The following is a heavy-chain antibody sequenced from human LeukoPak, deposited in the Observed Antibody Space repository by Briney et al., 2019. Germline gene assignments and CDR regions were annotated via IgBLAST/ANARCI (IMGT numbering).Heavy chain of an antibody. CDR3: ARLRSGSYL. CDR2: INHSGST. V-gene: IGHV4-34*01. Sequence: SETLSLTCAVYGGSFSGYYWSWIRKPPGKGLEWIGEINHSGSTNYNPSLKSRVTISVDTSKNQFSLKLSSVTAADTAVYYCARLRSGSYLGGQGTLVTVSS. J-gene: IGHJ4*02. D-gene: IGHD1-26*01. CDR1: GGSFSGYY.